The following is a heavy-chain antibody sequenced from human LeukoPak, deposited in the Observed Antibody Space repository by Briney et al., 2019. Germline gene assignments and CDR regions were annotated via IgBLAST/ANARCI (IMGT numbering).Heavy chain of an antibody. CDR3: ARVGYSYGWGHFDY. D-gene: IGHD5-18*01. J-gene: IGHJ4*02. Sequence: SETLSLTCTVSGGSINNYFWSWIWQPPGKALEWIGYIYYSGSTDYNPSLKSRVTISVDTSKNQFSLKVTSVTAADTAVYYCARVGYSYGWGHFDYWGQGTLVTVSS. V-gene: IGHV4-59*01. CDR2: IYYSGST. CDR1: GGSINNYF.